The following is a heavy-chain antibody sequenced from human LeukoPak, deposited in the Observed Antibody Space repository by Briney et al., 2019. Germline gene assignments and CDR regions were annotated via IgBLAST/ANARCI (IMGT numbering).Heavy chain of an antibody. Sequence: GASVKVSCKASGYTFTSYAMNWVRQAPGQGLEWMGWINTNTGNPTYAQGFTGRFVFSLDTSVSTANLQISSLKAEDTAVYYCARDHLVDDYHYGMDVWGQGTTVTVSS. CDR1: GYTFTSYA. D-gene: IGHD1-26*01. CDR2: INTNTGNP. CDR3: ARDHLVDDYHYGMDV. V-gene: IGHV7-4-1*02. J-gene: IGHJ6*02.